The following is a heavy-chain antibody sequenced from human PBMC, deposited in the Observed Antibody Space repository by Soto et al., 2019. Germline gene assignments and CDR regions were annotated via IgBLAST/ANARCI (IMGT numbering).Heavy chain of an antibody. Sequence: GGSLRLSCAASGFTFDDYAMHWVRQAPGKGLEWVSGISWNSGSIGYADSVKGRFTISRDNAKNSLYLQMNSLRAEDTALYYCAKGSPPYYDILTGYLDYWGQGTLVTVSS. CDR2: ISWNSGSI. CDR1: GFTFDDYA. D-gene: IGHD3-9*01. J-gene: IGHJ4*02. CDR3: AKGSPPYYDILTGYLDY. V-gene: IGHV3-9*01.